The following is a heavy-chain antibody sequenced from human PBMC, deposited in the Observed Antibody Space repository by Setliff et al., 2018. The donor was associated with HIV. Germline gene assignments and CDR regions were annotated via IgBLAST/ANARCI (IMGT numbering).Heavy chain of an antibody. CDR2: IHHSGTA. D-gene: IGHD4-4*01. CDR1: GGSITRTPYY. Sequence: SETLSLTCTVSGGSITRTPYYWGWIRQPPGKGLEWIGSIHHSGTAYDNPSLKSRVTMSVDPSAITVYRELSSLTSEDTAMYYCSRSRNLDYWGQGTLVTVSS. V-gene: IGHV4-39*01. J-gene: IGHJ4*02. CDR3: SRSRNLDY.